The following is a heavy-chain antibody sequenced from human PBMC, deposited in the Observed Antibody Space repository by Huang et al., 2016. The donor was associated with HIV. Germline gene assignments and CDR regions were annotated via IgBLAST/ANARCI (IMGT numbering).Heavy chain of an antibody. V-gene: IGHV1-3*01. Sequence: QVQLVQSGAEVKKPGTSVKVSCKTSGYTFSSHALHWLRPAPGQRPEWMGWINGGNGDTKYSQKFQGRVTITSDTSANIGYMELNSLLSEDTAVYYCARDPLDIRRHFDFWGQGSLVTVSS. CDR2: INGGNGDT. D-gene: IGHD3-3*01. CDR1: GYTFSSHA. J-gene: IGHJ4*02. CDR3: ARDPLDIRRHFDF.